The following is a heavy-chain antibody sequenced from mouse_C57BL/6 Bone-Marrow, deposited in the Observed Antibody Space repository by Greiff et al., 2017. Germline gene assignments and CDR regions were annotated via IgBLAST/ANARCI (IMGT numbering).Heavy chain of an antibody. CDR1: GYTFTDYY. Sequence: EVQLQQSGPELVKPGASVKISCKASGYTFTDYYMNWVKQSPGKSLEWLGDINPNNGGTSYNQKFKGKATLTVDKSSSTAYMELRSLTSEDSAVYYCARSPSYYYGSRTGYYAMDYWGQGTSVTVSS. D-gene: IGHD1-1*01. CDR3: ARSPSYYYGSRTGYYAMDY. V-gene: IGHV1-26*01. CDR2: INPNNGGT. J-gene: IGHJ4*01.